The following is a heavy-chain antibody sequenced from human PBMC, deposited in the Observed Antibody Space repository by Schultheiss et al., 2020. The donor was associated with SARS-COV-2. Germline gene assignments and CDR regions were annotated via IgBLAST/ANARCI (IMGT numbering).Heavy chain of an antibody. CDR2: IHHSGTS. CDR1: GDSISSSTW. V-gene: IGHV4-4*02. CDR3: ARDFYGSGSYWTA. D-gene: IGHD3-10*01. J-gene: IGHJ4*02. Sequence: SETLSLTCAVSGDSISSSTWWSWVRQPPGRGLEWIGEIHHSGTSNYNPSLKSRVTISVDKSKNQFSLNLSSVTAADTAMYYCARDFYGSGSYWTAWGQGTLVTVSS.